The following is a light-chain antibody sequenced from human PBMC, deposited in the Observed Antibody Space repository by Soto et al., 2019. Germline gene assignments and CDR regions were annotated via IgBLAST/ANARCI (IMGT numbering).Light chain of an antibody. CDR1: QSLLHSNGYNY. CDR2: LGS. J-gene: IGKJ1*01. Sequence: DIVMTQSPLSLPVTPGEPASISCGSSQSLLHSNGYNYLDWYLQKPGQSPQLLIYLGSNRSSGVPDRFSGSGSGTDFTLTISRLEPEDFAVYYCQQYGSSGTFGQGSKVDIK. CDR3: QQYGSSGT. V-gene: IGKV2-28*01.